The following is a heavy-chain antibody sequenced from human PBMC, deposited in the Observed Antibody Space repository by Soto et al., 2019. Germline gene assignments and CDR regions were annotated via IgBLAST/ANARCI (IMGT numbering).Heavy chain of an antibody. V-gene: IGHV4-59*01. CDR2: IYYSGST. CDR1: GRSISSYY. CDR3: ASSNIAAAGFYYYGMDV. D-gene: IGHD6-13*01. J-gene: IGHJ6*02. Sequence: SETLSITRTVSGRSISSYYWSWIRQPPGKGLEWIGYIYYSGSTNYNPSLKSRVTISVDTSKNQFSLKLSSVTAADTAVYYCASSNIAAAGFYYYGMDVWGLGTTVTVSS.